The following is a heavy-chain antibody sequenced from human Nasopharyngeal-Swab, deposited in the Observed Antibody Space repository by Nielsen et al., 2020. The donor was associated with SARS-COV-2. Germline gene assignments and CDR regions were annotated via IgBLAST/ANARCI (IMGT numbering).Heavy chain of an antibody. CDR3: ARGGWLDY. J-gene: IGHJ4*02. CDR2: SHYSGRS. D-gene: IGHD6-19*01. Sequence: SETLSLTCTVSGGSLSTYHWSWIRQPPGKGLEWIGYSHYSGRSNYNPSLKSRLTISVDTSKNQFSLKLSSVTAADTALYYCARGGWLDYWGQGTLVTVSS. CDR1: GGSLSTYH. V-gene: IGHV4-59*13.